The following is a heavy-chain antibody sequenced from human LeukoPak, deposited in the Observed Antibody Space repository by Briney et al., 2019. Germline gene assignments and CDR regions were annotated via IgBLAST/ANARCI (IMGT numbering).Heavy chain of an antibody. J-gene: IGHJ4*02. Sequence: PGGSLRLSCAASGFTFSSYAMSWVRQAPGKGLEWVSAISGSGQNTYYADSVKGRFTISRDNSQNTLYLQMNSPRAEDTAVYYCAKDQVGVHYNWGQGTLVTVSS. V-gene: IGHV3-23*01. CDR2: ISGSGQNT. CDR3: AKDQVGVHYN. D-gene: IGHD1-26*01. CDR1: GFTFSSYA.